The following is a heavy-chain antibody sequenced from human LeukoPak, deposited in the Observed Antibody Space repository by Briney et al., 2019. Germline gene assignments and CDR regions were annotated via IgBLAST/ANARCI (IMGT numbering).Heavy chain of an antibody. Sequence: PSETLSLTCTVSGDSITSYYWNWIRQPPGKGLEWIGYVYYTGVTYYNPSLKSRVTISVDTSKNQFSLKLSSVTAADTAVYYCARGRTVVSAFDYWGQGTLVTVSS. D-gene: IGHD4-23*01. CDR2: VYYTGVT. CDR3: ARGRTVVSAFDY. J-gene: IGHJ4*02. V-gene: IGHV4-59*12. CDR1: GDSITSYY.